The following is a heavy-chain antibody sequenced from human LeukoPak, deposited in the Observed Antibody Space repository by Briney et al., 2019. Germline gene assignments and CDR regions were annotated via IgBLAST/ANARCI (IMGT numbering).Heavy chain of an antibody. CDR1: SGSISSDY. J-gene: IGHJ4*02. Sequence: SETLSLTCTVSSGSISSDYWSWIRQPPGKGLEWIGYIYYSGTTNYNPSLKSRVTMSVDTSRKLFSLKLSSVTAADTAVYYCARPKYYFDYWGQGTLVTVSS. D-gene: IGHD2/OR15-2a*01. V-gene: IGHV4-59*01. CDR2: IYYSGTT. CDR3: ARPKYYFDY.